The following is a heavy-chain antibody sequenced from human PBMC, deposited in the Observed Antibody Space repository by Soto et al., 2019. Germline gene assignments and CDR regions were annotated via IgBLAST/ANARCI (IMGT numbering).Heavy chain of an antibody. CDR3: ARGDYGGYYYGMDV. CDR2: ISYDGSNK. V-gene: IGHV3-30-3*01. J-gene: IGHJ6*02. Sequence: PGGSLRLSCAASGFTFSSYAMHWVRQAPGKGLEWVAVISYDGSNKYYADSVKGRFTISRDNSKNTLYLQMNSLRAEDTAVYYCARGDYGGYYYGMDVWGQGTTVTVSS. CDR1: GFTFSSYA. D-gene: IGHD4-17*01.